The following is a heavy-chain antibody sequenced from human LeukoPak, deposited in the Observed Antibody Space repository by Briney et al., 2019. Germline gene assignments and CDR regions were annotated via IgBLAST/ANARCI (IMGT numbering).Heavy chain of an antibody. CDR1: GFTFSSYG. J-gene: IGHJ5*02. V-gene: IGHV3-30*02. Sequence: GGSLRLSCAASGFTFSSYGMHWVRQAPGKGLEWVAVIWYDGSNKYYADSVKGRFTISRDNSKNTLYLQMNSLRAEDTAVYYCAKDPGGTVTTGWFDPWGQGTLVTVSS. D-gene: IGHD4-17*01. CDR3: AKDPGGTVTTGWFDP. CDR2: IWYDGSNK.